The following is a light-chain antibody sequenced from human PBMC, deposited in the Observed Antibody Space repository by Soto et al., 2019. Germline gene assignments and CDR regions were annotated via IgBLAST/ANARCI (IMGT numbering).Light chain of an antibody. J-gene: IGKJ5*01. CDR3: QQYDIYWT. Sequence: DIHMTQSPSTRSASVGDRVTITCRASQSISSWLAWYQQKPGKAPKLLIYDASSLQSGVPSRLSGSGSGTEFTLTISSPQPDDSATYFCQQYDIYWTFGQGTRLEIK. V-gene: IGKV1-5*01. CDR2: DAS. CDR1: QSISSW.